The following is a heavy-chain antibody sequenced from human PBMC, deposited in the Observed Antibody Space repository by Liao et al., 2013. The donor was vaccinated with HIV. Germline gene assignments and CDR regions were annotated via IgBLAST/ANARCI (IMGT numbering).Heavy chain of an antibody. V-gene: IGHV4-34*01. CDR2: VNHSGST. D-gene: IGHD6-13*01. CDR3: ARGGRYSSSSYGPSWFDS. J-gene: IGHJ5*01. Sequence: QVQLQQWGAGLLKPSETLSLTCAVYGASFSDYYWSWIRQPPRQGAWSGLGKVNHSGSTNYSPSLKSRVTISLDTSKNQFSLKLSSVTAADTAVYYCARGGRYSSSSYGPSWFDSWGQGTLVTVSS. CDR1: GASFSDYY.